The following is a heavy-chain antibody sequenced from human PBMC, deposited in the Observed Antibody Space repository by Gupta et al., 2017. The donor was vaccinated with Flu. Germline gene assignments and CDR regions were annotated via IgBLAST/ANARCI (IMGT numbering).Heavy chain of an antibody. V-gene: IGHV1-69*01. Sequence: QVQLVQSGAEVKKPGSSVKVSCKASGGTFSFSSGGPFSFYAISWVRQAPGQGLEWMGGIIPMFGTTNYAQKFQGRVTIIADESTSTAYMELSSLRSEDTAVYYCARGTGYSSSWYENFSWGQGTLVTVSS. CDR3: ARGTGYSSSWYENFS. J-gene: IGHJ5*02. CDR2: IIPMFGTT. D-gene: IGHD6-13*01. CDR1: GGPFSFYA.